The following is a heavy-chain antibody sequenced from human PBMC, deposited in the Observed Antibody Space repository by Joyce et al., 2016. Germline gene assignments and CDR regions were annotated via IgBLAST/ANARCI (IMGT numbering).Heavy chain of an antibody. CDR2: MNIDGSST. D-gene: IGHD3-9*01. V-gene: IGHV3-74*01. J-gene: IGHJ4*02. CDR1: GFAFRKYW. CDR3: ARGTDILTGYYPDY. Sequence: EVQLVESGGGLVQPGGSLRLSCAASGFAFRKYWMHWVRQAPGKGRVWVSRMNIDGSSTTYADSVKGRFTISRDNAKNTLYLQMNSLRAEDTAVYYCARGTDILTGYYPDYWGQGTLVTVSS.